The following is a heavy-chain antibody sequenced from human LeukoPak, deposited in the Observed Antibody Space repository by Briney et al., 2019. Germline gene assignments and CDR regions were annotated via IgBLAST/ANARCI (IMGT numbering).Heavy chain of an antibody. V-gene: IGHV1-2*02. Sequence: ASVKVSCKASGYTFTGYYMHLVRQAPGQGLEWMGWINPNSGGTNYAQKFQGRVTMTRDTSISTAYMELSRLRSDDTAVYYCACPNGDTDAFDIWGQGTMVTVSS. CDR1: GYTFTGYY. CDR3: ACPNGDTDAFDI. D-gene: IGHD4-17*01. CDR2: INPNSGGT. J-gene: IGHJ3*02.